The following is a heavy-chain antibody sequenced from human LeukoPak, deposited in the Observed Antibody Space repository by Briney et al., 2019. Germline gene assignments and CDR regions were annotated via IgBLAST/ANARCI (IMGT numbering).Heavy chain of an antibody. J-gene: IGHJ4*02. Sequence: SETLPLTCAVYGGSFSGYYWSWIRQPPGKGLEWIGEINHSGSTNYNPSLKSRVTISVDTSKNQFSLKLSSVTAADTAVYYCARAGIVLMVYAIAAYNYFDYWGQGTLVTVSS. CDR2: INHSGST. V-gene: IGHV4-34*01. D-gene: IGHD2-8*01. CDR3: ARAGIVLMVYAIAAYNYFDY. CDR1: GGSFSGYY.